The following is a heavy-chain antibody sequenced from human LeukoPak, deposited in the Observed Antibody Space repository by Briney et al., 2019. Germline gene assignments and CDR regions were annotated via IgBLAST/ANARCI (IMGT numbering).Heavy chain of an antibody. V-gene: IGHV3-23*01. J-gene: IGHJ4*02. CDR1: GFTFSSYA. D-gene: IGHD2-8*01. CDR2: ISGSGGST. CDR3: ARGTNGFGYLDY. Sequence: GGSLRLSCAASGFTFSSYAMSWVRQAPGKGLEWVSAISGSGGSTYYADSVKGRFTISRDNSKNTLYLQMNSLRAEDTAVHYCARGTNGFGYLDYWGQGTLVTVSS.